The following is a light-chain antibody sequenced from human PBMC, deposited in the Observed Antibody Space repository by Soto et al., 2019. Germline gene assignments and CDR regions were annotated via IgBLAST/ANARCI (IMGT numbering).Light chain of an antibody. Sequence: NQMTQSPSSLSASVGDSVTITCRASLGIGKFLAWYQQRPGKVPKLLIYGASTLQSEVPSRFSGRGSVRDFTLTISSLQPEDVATYYCQKYNSFPLTFGQGTKVELK. J-gene: IGKJ1*01. V-gene: IGKV1-27*01. CDR2: GAS. CDR1: LGIGKF. CDR3: QKYNSFPLT.